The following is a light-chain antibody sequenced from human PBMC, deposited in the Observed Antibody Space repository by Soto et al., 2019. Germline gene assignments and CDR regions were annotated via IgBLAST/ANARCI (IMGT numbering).Light chain of an antibody. CDR1: SSDAGGYNY. J-gene: IGLJ1*01. V-gene: IGLV2-14*01. Sequence: QSVLTQPASVSGSPGKSITISCTGTSSDAGGYNYVSWYQQHPGKAPKFIIYDVSNRPSWVSNRFFCSKSGNTASLTISGLQAENEADYYCSSYTTSNTRQIVVGTGTELTVL. CDR2: DVS. CDR3: SSYTTSNTRQIV.